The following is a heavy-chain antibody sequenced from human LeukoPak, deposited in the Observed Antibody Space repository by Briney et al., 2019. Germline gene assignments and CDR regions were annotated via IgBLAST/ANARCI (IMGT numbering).Heavy chain of an antibody. J-gene: IGHJ4*02. Sequence: PGGSLRLSCAASGFTFSSYSMNWVRQAPGKGLEWVSPISSSNSYIYYADSVKGRFTISRDNAKNSLYLQMNSLRAEDTAVYYCARERYSGLDWDYFDYWGQGTLVTVSS. CDR2: ISSSNSYI. CDR1: GFTFSSYS. V-gene: IGHV3-21*01. D-gene: IGHD1-26*01. CDR3: ARERYSGLDWDYFDY.